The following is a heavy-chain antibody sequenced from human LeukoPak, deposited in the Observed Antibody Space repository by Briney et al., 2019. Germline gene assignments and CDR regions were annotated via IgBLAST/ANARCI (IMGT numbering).Heavy chain of an antibody. CDR1: GGTFSSYA. Sequence: ASEKVSCKASGGTFSSYAISWVRQAPVQGLEWMGGIIPIFGTANYAQKFQGRVTITTDESTSTAYMELRSLRSDDTAVYYCATSYYYGSGSYLRAFDYWGQGTLVTVSS. J-gene: IGHJ4*02. D-gene: IGHD3-10*01. CDR2: IIPIFGTA. CDR3: ATSYYYGSGSYLRAFDY. V-gene: IGHV1-69*05.